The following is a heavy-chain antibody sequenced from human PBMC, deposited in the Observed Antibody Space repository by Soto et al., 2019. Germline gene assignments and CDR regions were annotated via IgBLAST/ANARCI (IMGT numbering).Heavy chain of an antibody. J-gene: IGHJ4*02. CDR2: ISGSGGST. D-gene: IGHD6-13*01. CDR1: GFTFSSYA. CDR3: AKDLKALAAAGSSLGGY. V-gene: IGHV3-23*01. Sequence: WGSLRLSCAASGFTFSSYAMSWVRQAPGKGLEWVSAISGSGGSTYYADSVKGRFTISRDNSKNTLYLQMNSLRAEDTAVYYCAKDLKALAAAGSSLGGYWGQGSLVPVS.